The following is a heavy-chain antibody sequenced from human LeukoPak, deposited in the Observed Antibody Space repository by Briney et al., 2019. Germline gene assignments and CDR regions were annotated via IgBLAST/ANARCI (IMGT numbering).Heavy chain of an antibody. V-gene: IGHV4-59*01. CDR3: ARGPPGDYYYGMDV. CDR1: GGSISSYY. D-gene: IGHD4-17*01. Sequence: SETLSLTCTVSGGSISSYYWSWIRQPPGKRLERIGYIYYSGSTNYNPSLKSRVTISVDTSKNQFSLKLSSVTAADTAVYYCARGPPGDYYYGMDVWGQGTTVTVSS. J-gene: IGHJ6*02. CDR2: IYYSGST.